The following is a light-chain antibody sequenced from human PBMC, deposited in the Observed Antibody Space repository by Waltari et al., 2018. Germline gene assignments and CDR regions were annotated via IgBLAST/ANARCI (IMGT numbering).Light chain of an antibody. J-gene: IGKJ1*01. CDR3: QHYVRLPAT. CDR2: GAS. CDR1: QSVSRA. V-gene: IGKV3-20*01. Sequence: EIVLTPSPGTLSLSLGERATLSCRSSQSVSRALAWYQQKPGQAPRLLIYGASTRATGIPDRFSGSGSGTDFSLTISRLEPDDFAVYYCQHYVRLPATFGQGTTVEI.